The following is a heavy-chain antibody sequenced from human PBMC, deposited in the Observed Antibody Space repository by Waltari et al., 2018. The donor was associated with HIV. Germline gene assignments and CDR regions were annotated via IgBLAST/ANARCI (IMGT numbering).Heavy chain of an antibody. CDR1: GGTFSSYT. J-gene: IGHJ5*02. V-gene: IGHV1-69*02. CDR3: QTIPVAGTGWFDP. D-gene: IGHD6-19*01. CDR2: IIPILGIA. Sequence: QVQLVQSGAEVKKPGSSVKVSCKASGGTFSSYTISWVRQAPGQGLEWMGRIIPILGIANYAQKFQGRVTITADKSTSTAYMELSSLRSEDTAVYYCQTIPVAGTGWFDPWGQGTLVTVSS.